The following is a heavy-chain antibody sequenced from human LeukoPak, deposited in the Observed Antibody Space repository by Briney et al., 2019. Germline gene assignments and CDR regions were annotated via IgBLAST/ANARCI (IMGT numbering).Heavy chain of an antibody. CDR2: IWYDGSNK. CDR3: ARDSFNAPWGQLGYYFDC. Sequence: GGSLRLSCAASGFTFSSYGMHWVRQAPGKGLEWVAVIWYDGSNKYYADSVKGRFTISRDNSKNTLYLQMNSLRAEDTAVYYCARDSFNAPWGQLGYYFDCWGQGTLVTVSS. V-gene: IGHV3-33*01. D-gene: IGHD2/OR15-2a*01. CDR1: GFTFSSYG. J-gene: IGHJ4*02.